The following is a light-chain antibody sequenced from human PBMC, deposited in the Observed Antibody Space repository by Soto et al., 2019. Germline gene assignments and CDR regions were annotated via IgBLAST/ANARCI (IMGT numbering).Light chain of an antibody. V-gene: IGKV1-27*01. CDR3: QKYNSAPQT. Sequence: DIQMTQSPSSLSASVGDRVTITCRANQGISNFLACYQQQPGQVPKLLMYAASTLHSGDPSRFSGSRSGTDFNLTISILQHEDVETYYCQKYNSAPQTFGQGNKVEIK. CDR1: QGISNF. J-gene: IGKJ1*01. CDR2: AAS.